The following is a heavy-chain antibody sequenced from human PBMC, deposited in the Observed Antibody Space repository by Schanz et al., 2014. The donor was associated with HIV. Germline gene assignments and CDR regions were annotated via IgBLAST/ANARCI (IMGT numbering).Heavy chain of an antibody. CDR3: IRHVEWARSY. D-gene: IGHD1-1*01. CDR1: GFTFGNYA. CDR2: IKQDGSEK. J-gene: IGHJ4*02. Sequence: EVQLVESGGGLVQPGRSLRLSCAGSGFTFGNYAMHWVRQAPGKGLEWVANIKQDGSEKYYVDSVKGRFTISRDNAKNSLYLQMNSLETEDTAVYYCIRHVEWARSYWGQGILVTVSS. V-gene: IGHV3-7*03.